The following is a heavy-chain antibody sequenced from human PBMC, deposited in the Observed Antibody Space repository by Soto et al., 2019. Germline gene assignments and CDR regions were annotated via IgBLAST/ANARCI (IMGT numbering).Heavy chain of an antibody. V-gene: IGHV1-18*04. CDR3: ARESLNEPYNRGAFDI. D-gene: IGHD7-27*01. Sequence: QVQLVQSGAEVKKPGASVKVSCKASGYTFTSYGISWVRQAPGQGLEWMGWISAYNGNTNYAQKLQGRVTITTDTSTITPYMELRSLRADDTAVYYCARESLNEPYNRGAFDIWGQGTMVTVSS. CDR1: GYTFTSYG. J-gene: IGHJ3*02. CDR2: ISAYNGNT.